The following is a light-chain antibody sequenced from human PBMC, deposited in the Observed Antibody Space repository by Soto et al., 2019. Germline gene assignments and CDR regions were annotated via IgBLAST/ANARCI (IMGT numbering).Light chain of an antibody. Sequence: QAVVTQPPSVSGAPGQRVTISCLGSSSNIGAGYDVHWYRQLPGTAPKLLIFGNTNRPSGVPNRFSGSKSATSASLAITGLQAEDEADYYCQSYDSSLSAYVFGTGTKVTVL. CDR3: QSYDSSLSAYV. V-gene: IGLV1-40*01. CDR1: SSNIGAGYD. J-gene: IGLJ1*01. CDR2: GNT.